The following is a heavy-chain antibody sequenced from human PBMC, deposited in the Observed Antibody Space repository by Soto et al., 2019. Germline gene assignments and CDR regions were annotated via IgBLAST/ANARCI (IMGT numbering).Heavy chain of an antibody. D-gene: IGHD6-13*01. Sequence: QVQLQESGPGLVKPSQTLSLTCTVSGGSISSGDYYWSWIRQPPGKGLEWIGYIYYSGSTYYNPSLKSRVTISVDTSKNQFALKLSSVTAADTAVYYCARTLYSSSWYERKRYFQHWGQGTLVTVSS. CDR3: ARTLYSSSWYERKRYFQH. CDR2: IYYSGST. V-gene: IGHV4-30-4*01. J-gene: IGHJ1*01. CDR1: GGSISSGDYY.